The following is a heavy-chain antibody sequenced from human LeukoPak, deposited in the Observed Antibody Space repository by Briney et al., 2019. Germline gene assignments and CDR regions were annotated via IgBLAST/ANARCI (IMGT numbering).Heavy chain of an antibody. Sequence: QPGGSLRLSCAASGFTFSSYWMSWVRQAPGKGLEWVANIKQDGSEKYYVDSVKGRFTISRDNAKNSLYLQMNSLRADDTAVYYCVRDQTPRQWLRGFDYWGQGTLVTVSS. D-gene: IGHD6-19*01. CDR2: IKQDGSEK. J-gene: IGHJ4*02. CDR1: GFTFSSYW. CDR3: VRDQTPRQWLRGFDY. V-gene: IGHV3-7*01.